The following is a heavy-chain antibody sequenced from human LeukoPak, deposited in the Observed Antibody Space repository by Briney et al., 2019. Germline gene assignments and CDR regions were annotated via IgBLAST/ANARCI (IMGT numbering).Heavy chain of an antibody. D-gene: IGHD2-2*01. CDR3: ARDSVVVPPTGWFDP. CDR2: ISAYNGNT. J-gene: IGHJ5*02. CDR1: GYTFTSYG. V-gene: IGHV1-18*01. Sequence: ASVKVSSNASGYTFTSYGISWVRQAPGQGLEWMGWISAYNGNTNYAQKLQGRVTMTTDTSTSTAYMELRSLRSDDTAVYYCARDSVVVPPTGWFDPWGQGTLVTVSS.